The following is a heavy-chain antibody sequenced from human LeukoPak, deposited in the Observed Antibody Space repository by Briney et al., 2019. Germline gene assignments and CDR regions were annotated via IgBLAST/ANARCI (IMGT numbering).Heavy chain of an antibody. CDR3: ARATGSSAGYFDY. D-gene: IGHD6-6*01. J-gene: IGHJ4*02. V-gene: IGHV3-23*01. Sequence: GGSLRLSCAASGFTFDNYVMAWFRQAPGKGLEWVSTISAVFANTYSADSVKGRFTISRDNSKSTLYLQMNSLRAGDTAVYYCARATGSSAGYFDYWGQGTLVTVSS. CDR1: GFTFDNYV. CDR2: ISAVFANT.